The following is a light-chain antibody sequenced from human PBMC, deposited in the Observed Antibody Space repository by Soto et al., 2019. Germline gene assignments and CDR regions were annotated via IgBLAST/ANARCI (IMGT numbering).Light chain of an antibody. CDR2: GAS. CDR3: QQHDSSPLT. CDR1: QSVSSSN. J-gene: IGKJ4*01. Sequence: EIVLTQSPGTLSLSPGARATLSCRASQSVSSSNLAWYQQKPGQAPRLLIYGASSRATGIPDRFSGSESGTDFTLTISRLEPEDFAVYHCQQHDSSPLTFGGGTKVDIK. V-gene: IGKV3-20*01.